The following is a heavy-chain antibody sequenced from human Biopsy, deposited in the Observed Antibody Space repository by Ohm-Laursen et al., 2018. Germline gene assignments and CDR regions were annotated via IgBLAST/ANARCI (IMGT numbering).Heavy chain of an antibody. CDR3: ARGRRHCSGTCSRWYFDL. CDR1: GYTFTAFS. Sequence: ASVKVSCKPSGYTFTAFSVHWLRQAPGQGFEWMGWINPKSGDTDYPQNFQGRVSMTRDTSISTAYMDLSRLRSDDTAVYYCARGRRHCSGTCSRWYFDLWGRGTLVTVSS. V-gene: IGHV1-2*02. J-gene: IGHJ2*01. D-gene: IGHD2-2*01. CDR2: INPKSGDT.